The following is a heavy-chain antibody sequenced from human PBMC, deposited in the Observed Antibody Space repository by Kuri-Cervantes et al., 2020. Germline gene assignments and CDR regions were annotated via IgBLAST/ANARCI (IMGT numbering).Heavy chain of an antibody. J-gene: IGHJ3*02. Sequence: ASVKVSCKASGYTFTSYAMNWVRQAPGQGLEWMGWINTNTGNPTYAQGFTGRFVFSLDTSVSTAYLQISSLKAEDTAVYYCARGGSSPRLEKRSAFDIRGQGTMVTVSS. CDR2: INTNTGNP. CDR3: ARGGSSPRLEKRSAFDI. D-gene: IGHD5-24*01. V-gene: IGHV7-4-1*02. CDR1: GYTFTSYA.